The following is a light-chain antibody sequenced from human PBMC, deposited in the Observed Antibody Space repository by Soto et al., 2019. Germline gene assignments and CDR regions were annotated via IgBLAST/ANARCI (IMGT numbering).Light chain of an antibody. Sequence: QSGLTQPASVAGSPGQSISIPCTGTNSDVGGYNYVSWYQHHPGKAPKLVIYEVNNRPSGVSSRFFGSKSGNTAFLTISGLQAEDEADYYCSSYATGDQGVFGGGTKLTVL. CDR2: EVN. J-gene: IGLJ3*02. CDR1: NSDVGGYNY. V-gene: IGLV2-14*01. CDR3: SSYATGDQGV.